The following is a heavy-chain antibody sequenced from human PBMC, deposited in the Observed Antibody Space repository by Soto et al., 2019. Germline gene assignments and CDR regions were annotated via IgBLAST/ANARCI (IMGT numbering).Heavy chain of an antibody. D-gene: IGHD2-8*02. CDR1: DGSLSGYF. CDR3: ARALGVYGCSQGAYFYCYMDV. J-gene: IGHJ6*03. CDR2: INPSGST. Sequence: QVQLQQWGAGLLKASETLSLTCAVYDGSLSGYFWSWIRQPPGKGLEWIGEINPSGSTNYSPSLKRRVAISGDTSKNQFSLKLRSVAAAATAVYYCARALGVYGCSQGAYFYCYMDVGGKGTTVTVSS. V-gene: IGHV4-34*01.